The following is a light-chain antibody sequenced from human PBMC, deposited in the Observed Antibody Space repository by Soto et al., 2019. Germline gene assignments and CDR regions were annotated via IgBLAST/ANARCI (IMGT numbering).Light chain of an antibody. CDR1: QSISSW. CDR3: QDYNSYPPWT. Sequence: DIQMTQSPSTLSASVGDRVTITCRASQSISSWLAWYQQKPGKAPKLLIYDASSLESGVPSRFSGSASGPEFPLTISSLQPDDFATYYCQDYNSYPPWTFGQGTKVEIK. J-gene: IGKJ1*01. V-gene: IGKV1-5*01. CDR2: DAS.